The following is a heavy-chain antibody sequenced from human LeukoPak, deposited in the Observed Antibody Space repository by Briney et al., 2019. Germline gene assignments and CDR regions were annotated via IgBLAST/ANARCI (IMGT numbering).Heavy chain of an antibody. CDR3: ASGVITTDSPDY. V-gene: IGHV3-30*03. D-gene: IGHD3-22*01. CDR1: GFTFSSYG. J-gene: IGHJ4*02. CDR2: ISYDGSNK. Sequence: GGSLRLSCAASGFTFSSYGMHWVRQAPGKGLEWVAVISYDGSNKYYADSVKGRFTISRDNSKNTLYLQMNSLRAEDTAVYYCASGVITTDSPDYWGQGTLVTVSS.